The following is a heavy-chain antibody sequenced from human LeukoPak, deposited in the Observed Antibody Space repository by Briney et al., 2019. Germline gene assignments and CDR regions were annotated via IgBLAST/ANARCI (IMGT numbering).Heavy chain of an antibody. CDR1: EFTFSSYA. V-gene: IGHV3-23*01. Sequence: GGSLRLSCAASEFTFSSYAMSWVRQAPGKGLEWVSTISNNDGTTYYADSVKGRFTISRDNSKNTLYLQMNSLRPEDTAVYYCARDQLNGYSSGWSFDSWGQGTLVTVSS. D-gene: IGHD6-19*01. CDR2: ISNNDGTT. J-gene: IGHJ5*01. CDR3: ARDQLNGYSSGWSFDS.